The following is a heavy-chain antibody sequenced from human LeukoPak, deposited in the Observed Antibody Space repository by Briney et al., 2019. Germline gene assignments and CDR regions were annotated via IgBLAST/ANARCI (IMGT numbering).Heavy chain of an antibody. V-gene: IGHV4-39*01. D-gene: IGHD5-18*01. J-gene: IGHJ4*02. Sequence: SEILSLSCTVSGGSISSSSAYWGWIRQPPGKGLEWIGSIYYSKNTYYNPSLKSRVTISADTSKNQFSLTLGSVSATDTAVYYCVSPRGFSYGYFDYWGQGTLVTVSS. CDR3: VSPRGFSYGYFDY. CDR2: IYYSKNT. CDR1: GGSISSSSAY.